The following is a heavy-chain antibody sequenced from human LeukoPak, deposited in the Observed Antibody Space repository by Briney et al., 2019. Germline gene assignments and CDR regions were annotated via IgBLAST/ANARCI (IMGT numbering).Heavy chain of an antibody. Sequence: GGSLGLSCAASGFTFSSYSMNWVRQAPGKGLEWVSYISSSSSTIYYADSVKGRFTISRDNAKNSLYLQMNSLRAEDTAVYYCARDGVGGYDDFDYWGQGTLVTVSS. CDR2: ISSSSSTI. J-gene: IGHJ4*02. V-gene: IGHV3-48*01. CDR1: GFTFSSYS. CDR3: ARDGVGGYDDFDY. D-gene: IGHD5-12*01.